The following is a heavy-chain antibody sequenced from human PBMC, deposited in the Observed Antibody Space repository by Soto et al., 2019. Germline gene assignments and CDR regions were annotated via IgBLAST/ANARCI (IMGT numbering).Heavy chain of an antibody. V-gene: IGHV4-31*03. J-gene: IGHJ6*03. CDR2: IYYSGST. Sequence: SETLSLTCTVSGGSISSGGYYWGWIRQHPGKGLEWIGYIYYSGSTYYNPSLKSRVTISVDTSKNQFSLKLSSVTAADTALYYCAKIMVRGVMALYYYLDVWGQGTTVTVSS. CDR3: AKIMVRGVMALYYYLDV. CDR1: GGSISSGGYY. D-gene: IGHD3-10*01.